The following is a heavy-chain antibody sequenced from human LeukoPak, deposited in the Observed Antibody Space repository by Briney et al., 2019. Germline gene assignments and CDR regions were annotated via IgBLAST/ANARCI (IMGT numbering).Heavy chain of an antibody. D-gene: IGHD4-23*01. CDR3: ARQDYGGNSYYFDY. CDR2: ISSSSSYI. Sequence: GGSLRLSCAASGFTFSSYAMSWVRQAPGKGLEWVPSISSSSSYIYYADSVKGRFTISRDNAKNSLYLQMNSLRAEDTAVYYCARQDYGGNSYYFDYWGQGTLVTVSS. J-gene: IGHJ4*02. CDR1: GFTFSSYA. V-gene: IGHV3-21*01.